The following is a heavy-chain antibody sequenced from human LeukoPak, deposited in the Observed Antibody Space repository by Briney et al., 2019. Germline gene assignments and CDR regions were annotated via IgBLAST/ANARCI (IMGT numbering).Heavy chain of an antibody. Sequence: GGSLRLSCAASGFTFSRYGMHWVRQAPGKGLEWLAVMSSDGSDIYYADSVKGRFTISRDNSKNTLYLQMNSLRAEDTAVYYCSKTIAVADPTDYRGQETLVTVSS. CDR3: SKTIAVADPTDY. D-gene: IGHD6-19*01. V-gene: IGHV3-30*18. CDR1: GFTFSRYG. CDR2: MSSDGSDI. J-gene: IGHJ4*02.